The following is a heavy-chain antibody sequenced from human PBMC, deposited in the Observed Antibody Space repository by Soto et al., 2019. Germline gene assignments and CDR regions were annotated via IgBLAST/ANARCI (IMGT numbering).Heavy chain of an antibody. CDR1: GGSISRGGDC. CDR3: ARGEEGTKVDH. Sequence: QVQLQESGPGLVKPSQTLSLTCTVSGGSISRGGDCWSWIRQIPGEGLEWIGYIYNGGSTPYNPSLKSRVIISVDTSTNQFSLKLSSVTAADTAVYYCARGEEGTKVDHWGQGTLVTVSS. V-gene: IGHV4-31*03. J-gene: IGHJ4*02. CDR2: IYNGGST. D-gene: IGHD1-1*01.